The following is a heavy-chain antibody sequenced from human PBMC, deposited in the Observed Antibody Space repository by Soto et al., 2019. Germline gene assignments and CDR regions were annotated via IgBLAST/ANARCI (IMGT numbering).Heavy chain of an antibody. V-gene: IGHV4-34*01. CDR1: GGSFSGYY. D-gene: IGHD3-10*01. CDR3: ARGPSLYYYGSGSLLGDYYGMDV. Sequence: PSETLSLTCAVYGGSFSGYYWSWIRQPPGKGLEWIGEINHSGSTNYNPSLKSRVTISVDTSKNQFSLKLSSVTAADTAVYYCARGPSLYYYGSGSLLGDYYGMDVWGRGTTVTVSS. J-gene: IGHJ6*02. CDR2: INHSGST.